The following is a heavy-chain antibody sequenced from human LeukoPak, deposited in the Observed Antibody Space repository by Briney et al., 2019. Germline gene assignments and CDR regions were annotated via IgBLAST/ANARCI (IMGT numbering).Heavy chain of an antibody. CDR3: ARRTYYGDFDY. V-gene: IGHV4-4*09. D-gene: IGHD4-17*01. CDR1: GASFSAYY. CDR2: TYSRGST. Sequence: SETLSLTCTVSGASFSAYYWGWIRQPPGKGLEWIGYTYSRGSTNHNPSLKSRVTISVDTSKNQFSLKLTSVTAADTAVYYCARRTYYGDFDYWGQGTLVTVSS. J-gene: IGHJ4*02.